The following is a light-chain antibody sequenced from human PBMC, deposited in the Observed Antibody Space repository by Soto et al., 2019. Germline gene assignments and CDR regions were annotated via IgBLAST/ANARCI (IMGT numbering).Light chain of an antibody. Sequence: EIVMTQSPATLSVSPGDRATLSCRASQSVSSNLAWYQQKPGQAPRLLIYDASTRATGIPARFSGSGSGTECTLTISSLQSEDFAVYYCQQYYDWPITFGQGTRLEIK. CDR2: DAS. J-gene: IGKJ5*01. CDR1: QSVSSN. V-gene: IGKV3-15*01. CDR3: QQYYDWPIT.